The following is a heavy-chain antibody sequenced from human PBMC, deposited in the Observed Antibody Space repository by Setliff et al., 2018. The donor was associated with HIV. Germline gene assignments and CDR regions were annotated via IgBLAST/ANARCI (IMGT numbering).Heavy chain of an antibody. CDR2: IYQSGSS. Sequence: PSETLSLTCGVSGGPIATNNWWSWVRQPPGKGLEWIGEIYQSGSSKYNPSLKSRVTISIDTSKNQFSLKLTSVTAADTAVYYCARAMGGSRTDFDYWGQGTLVTVSS. J-gene: IGHJ4*02. D-gene: IGHD1-26*01. CDR1: GGPIATNNW. CDR3: ARAMGGSRTDFDY. V-gene: IGHV4-4*02.